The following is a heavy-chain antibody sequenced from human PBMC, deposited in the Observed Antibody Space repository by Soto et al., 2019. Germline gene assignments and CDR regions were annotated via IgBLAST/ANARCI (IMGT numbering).Heavy chain of an antibody. CDR2: IYHSGST. Sequence: QLQLQESGKGLVKPSQTLSLTCAVSGGSISSGGYSWSWIRQPPGKGLEWIGYIYHSGSTYYNPSLKSRVTISVDRSKNQFSLKLSSVTAADTAVYYCAGGIAARPLGYWGQGTLVTVSS. CDR3: AGGIAARPLGY. CDR1: GGSISSGGYS. D-gene: IGHD6-6*01. V-gene: IGHV4-30-2*01. J-gene: IGHJ4*02.